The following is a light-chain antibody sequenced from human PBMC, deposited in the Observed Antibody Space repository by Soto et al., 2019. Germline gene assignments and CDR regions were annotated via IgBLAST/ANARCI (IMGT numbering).Light chain of an antibody. J-gene: IGKJ2*01. CDR3: QQYNNYPYT. Sequence: DIQMTQSPSTLSASVGDRVTITCWASQSISSWLAWYQQKPAKAPKLLIYDASSLAIEVPSRFCGSGSGTEFPLPISSLQPDDFATYYFQQYNNYPYTFGQGTKLEIK. CDR2: DAS. V-gene: IGKV1-5*01. CDR1: QSISSW.